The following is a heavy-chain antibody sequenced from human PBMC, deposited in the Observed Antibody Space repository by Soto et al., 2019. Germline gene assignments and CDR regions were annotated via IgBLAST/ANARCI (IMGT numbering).Heavy chain of an antibody. CDR2: IYYSGST. V-gene: IGHV4-39*01. CDR1: GGPISSSSHS. CDR3: ARLTSRITAASHGRSNWLDP. D-gene: IGHD1-20*01. J-gene: IGHJ5*02. Sequence: LETLSLSCTVWGGPISSSSHSWGCIRKPPRKGLEWIGNIYYSGSTYYNPYLKSRVTISVDTSTDQFSLKLSSVTAADTAVYYCARLTSRITAASHGRSNWLDPWGPGTLVTVSS.